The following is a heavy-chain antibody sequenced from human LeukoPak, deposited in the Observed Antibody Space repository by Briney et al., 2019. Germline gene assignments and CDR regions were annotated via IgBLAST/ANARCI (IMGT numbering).Heavy chain of an antibody. CDR3: AKGATSGWYPDY. J-gene: IGHJ4*02. D-gene: IGHD6-19*01. V-gene: IGHV3-23*01. CDR1: GFTFTSYA. Sequence: PGGSLRLSCAASGFTFTSYAMTWVRQAPGRGLEWVSAISGSGDNTYYADSVKGRFTISRDNSKNTLYLQMNSLRAEDMAVYYCAKGATSGWYPDYWGQGTLVTVSS. CDR2: ISGSGDNT.